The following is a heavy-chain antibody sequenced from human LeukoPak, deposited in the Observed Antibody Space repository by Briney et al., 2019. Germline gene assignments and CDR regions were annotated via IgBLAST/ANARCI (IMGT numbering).Heavy chain of an antibody. CDR1: GYTFTSYA. CDR3: ASRAGGYSNPSFYYYYGMDV. V-gene: IGHV1-3*01. CDR2: INAGNGNT. J-gene: IGHJ6*02. Sequence: ASVKVSCKASGYTFTSYAMHWVRQAPGQRLEWMGGINAGNGNTKYSQKFQGRVTITRDTSASTAYMELSSLRSEDTAVYYCASRAGGYSNPSFYYYYGMDVWGQGTTVTVSS. D-gene: IGHD4-11*01.